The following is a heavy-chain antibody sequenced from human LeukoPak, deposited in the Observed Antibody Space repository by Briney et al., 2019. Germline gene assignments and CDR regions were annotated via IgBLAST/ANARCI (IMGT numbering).Heavy chain of an antibody. Sequence: ASVKVSCKASGYTFTAYYMHWVRQAPGQGLEWMGWINPNSGGTNYAQKFQGRVTMTRDTSISTAYMELSRLRSDDTAVYYCASFIEVIDAFDIWGQGTMVTVSS. J-gene: IGHJ3*02. CDR1: GYTFTAYY. D-gene: IGHD3-22*01. CDR3: ASFIEVIDAFDI. V-gene: IGHV1-2*02. CDR2: INPNSGGT.